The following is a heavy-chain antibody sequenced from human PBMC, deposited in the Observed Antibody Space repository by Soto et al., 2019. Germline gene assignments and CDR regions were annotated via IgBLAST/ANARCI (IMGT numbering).Heavy chain of an antibody. CDR3: TRDAISMVRGTDNWFDP. CDR1: GFTFNNYA. J-gene: IGHJ5*02. Sequence: EVQLLESGGGLIQPGGSLRLSCAASGFTFNNYAMSWVRQAPGKGLEWVSAISGNGISTYYADSVRGRFTISRDNSENTLFLQMNRLRADGTAVYYCTRDAISMVRGTDNWFDPWGQGTLVTVSS. V-gene: IGHV3-23*01. CDR2: ISGNGIST. D-gene: IGHD3-10*01.